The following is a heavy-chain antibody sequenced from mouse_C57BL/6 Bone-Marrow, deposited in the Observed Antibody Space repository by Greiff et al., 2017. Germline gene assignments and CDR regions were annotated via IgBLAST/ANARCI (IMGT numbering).Heavy chain of an antibody. CDR3: ARSLIYDGYAMDY. CDR2: IAPSDSYT. Sequence: QVQLQQPGAELVRPGTSVKLSCKASGYTFTSYWMHWVKQRPGQGLEWIGVIAPSDSYTNYNQKFKGKATLTVDTSSSTAYMQLSSLTSEDSAVYYCARSLIYDGYAMDYWGQGTSVTVSS. CDR1: GYTFTSYW. D-gene: IGHD2-3*01. V-gene: IGHV1-59*01. J-gene: IGHJ4*01.